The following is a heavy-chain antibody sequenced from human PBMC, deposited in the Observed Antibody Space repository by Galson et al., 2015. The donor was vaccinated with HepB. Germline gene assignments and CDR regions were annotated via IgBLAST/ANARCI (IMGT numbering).Heavy chain of an antibody. CDR2: ISYDGSNK. J-gene: IGHJ6*02. CDR1: GFTFSSYA. Sequence: SLRLSCAASGFTFSSYAMHWVRQAPGKGLEWVAVISYDGSNKYYADSVKGRFTISRDNSKNTLYLQMNSLRAEDTAVYYCASSAAGTFEYYYYGMDVWGQGTTVTVSS. V-gene: IGHV3-30-3*01. CDR3: ASSAAGTFEYYYYGMDV. D-gene: IGHD6-13*01.